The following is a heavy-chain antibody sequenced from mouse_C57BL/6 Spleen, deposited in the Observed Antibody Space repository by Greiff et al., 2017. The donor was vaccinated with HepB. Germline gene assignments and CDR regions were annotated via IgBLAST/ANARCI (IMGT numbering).Heavy chain of an antibody. CDR3: ARTYDYARGFDY. J-gene: IGHJ2*01. Sequence: LKQSGPELVKPGASVKISCKASGYAFSSSWMNWVKQRPGKGLEWIGRIYPGDGDTNYNGKFKGKATLTADKSSSTAYMQLSSLTSEDSAVYFCARTYDYARGFDYWGQGTTLTVSS. V-gene: IGHV1-82*01. D-gene: IGHD2-4*01. CDR1: GYAFSSSW. CDR2: IYPGDGDT.